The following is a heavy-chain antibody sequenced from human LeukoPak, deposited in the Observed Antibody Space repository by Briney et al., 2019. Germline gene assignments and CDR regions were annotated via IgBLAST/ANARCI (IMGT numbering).Heavy chain of an antibody. CDR1: GGSISSYY. Sequence: PSETLSLTCTVSGGSISSYYWSWIRQPPGKGLEWIGYIYYSGSTHYNPSLKSRVTISIITSKNQFSLKLRSVTATDTALYYCARRIAVTGSFDYWGQGTLVTVSS. CDR3: ARRIAVTGSFDY. CDR2: IYYSGST. V-gene: IGHV4-59*08. D-gene: IGHD6-19*01. J-gene: IGHJ4*02.